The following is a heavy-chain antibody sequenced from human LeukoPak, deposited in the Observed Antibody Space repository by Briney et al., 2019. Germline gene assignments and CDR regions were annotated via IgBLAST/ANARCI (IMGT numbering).Heavy chain of an antibody. CDR1: GGSISTYY. J-gene: IGHJ6*03. Sequence: SETLSLTCTVSGGSISTYYWSWIRQSPGKGLEWIGYIYVTGSTRCNPYLQSRVTISVDTSRNQFFLKMSSVTAADTAVYYCARHIGGGIEDMDVWGKGTKVTVSS. D-gene: IGHD3-16*02. V-gene: IGHV4-59*08. CDR2: IYVTGST. CDR3: ARHIGGGIEDMDV.